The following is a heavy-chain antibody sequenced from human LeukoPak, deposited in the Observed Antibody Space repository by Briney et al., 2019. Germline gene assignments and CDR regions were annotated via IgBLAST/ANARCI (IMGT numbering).Heavy chain of an antibody. Sequence: GGSLRLSCAASGFTFSNFALSWVRQAPGKGLEWVSAISGRGRGGSTNYADSVKGRFTISRDNSKNTLYLQMNSLRAEDTAVYYCAKVGIDGLGPFDHWGQGTLVTVSS. CDR2: ISGRGRGGST. CDR3: AKVGIDGLGPFDH. CDR1: GFTFSNFA. V-gene: IGHV3-23*01. J-gene: IGHJ4*02. D-gene: IGHD3-10*01.